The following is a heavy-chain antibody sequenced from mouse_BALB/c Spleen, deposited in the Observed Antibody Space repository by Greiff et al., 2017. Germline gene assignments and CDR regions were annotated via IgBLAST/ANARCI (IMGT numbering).Heavy chain of an antibody. D-gene: IGHD3-3*01. CDR3: AGGTGFDY. CDR1: GFNIKDTY. Sequence: LVESGAELVKPGASVKLSCTASGFNIKDTYMHWVKQRPEQGLEWIGRIDPANGNTKYDPKFQGKATITADTSSNTAYLQLSSLTSEDTAVYYCAGGTGFDYWGQGTTLTVSS. V-gene: IGHV14-3*02. J-gene: IGHJ2*01. CDR2: IDPANGNT.